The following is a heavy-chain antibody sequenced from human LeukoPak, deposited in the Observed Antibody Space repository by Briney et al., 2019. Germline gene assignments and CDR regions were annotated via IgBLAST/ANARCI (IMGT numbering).Heavy chain of an antibody. V-gene: IGHV3-23*01. CDR3: ARRSGSSWSSFDY. CDR2: ISGFGGST. Sequence: GGSLRLSCAASGFTLNNYAMNWVRQAPGKGLEWVSGISGFGGSTYYAPSVKGRLTISRDNFGNMLYLHLDSLRVEDTAIYYCARRSGSSWSSFDYWGQGALVTVSS. CDR1: GFTLNNYA. J-gene: IGHJ4*02. D-gene: IGHD6-13*01.